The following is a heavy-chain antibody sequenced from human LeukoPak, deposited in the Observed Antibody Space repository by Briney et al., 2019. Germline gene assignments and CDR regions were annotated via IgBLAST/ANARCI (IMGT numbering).Heavy chain of an antibody. CDR2: IKQDGSEK. J-gene: IGHJ4*02. CDR1: GFTFSSYW. V-gene: IGHV3-7*01. D-gene: IGHD2-15*01. CDR3: ARLGYCSGGSCYSSYYFDY. Sequence: GGSLRLSCAASGFTFSSYWMSWVRQAPGKGLEWVANIKQDGSEKYYVDSVKGRFTISRDNAKNSLYLQMNSLRAEDTAVYYCARLGYCSGGSCYSSYYFDYWGQGTLVIVSS.